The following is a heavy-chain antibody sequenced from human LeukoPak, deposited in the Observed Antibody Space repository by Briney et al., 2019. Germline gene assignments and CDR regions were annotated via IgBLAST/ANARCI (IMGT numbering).Heavy chain of an antibody. CDR2: ISGSGGST. CDR1: GFTFSSSG. Sequence: GGSLRLSCAASGFTFSSSGMSWVRQAPGKGLEWVSGISGSGGSTYYADSVKGRFTISRDNSRNTLYLQMNSLRAEDTAVYYCAKCPYYYDSSGYPLYYFDYWGQGTLVTVSS. CDR3: AKCPYYYDSSGYPLYYFDY. J-gene: IGHJ4*02. V-gene: IGHV3-23*01. D-gene: IGHD3-22*01.